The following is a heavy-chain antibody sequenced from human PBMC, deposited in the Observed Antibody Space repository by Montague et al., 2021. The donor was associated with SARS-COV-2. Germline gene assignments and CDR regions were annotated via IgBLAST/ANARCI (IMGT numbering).Heavy chain of an antibody. CDR1: GFTFSSYA. CDR3: ARSAWGGYRGAFDI. D-gene: IGHD3-16*02. J-gene: IGHJ3*02. Sequence: SLRLSCPASGFTFSSYAMHWVHQAPGKGLEWVAVISYDGSNKYYADSVKGRFTISRDNSKNTLYLQMNSLRAEDTAVYYCARSAWGGYRGAFDIWGQGTMVTVSS. V-gene: IGHV3-30-3*01. CDR2: ISYDGSNK.